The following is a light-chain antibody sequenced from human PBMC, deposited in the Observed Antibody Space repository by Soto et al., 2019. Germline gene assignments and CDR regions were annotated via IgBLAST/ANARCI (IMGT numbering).Light chain of an antibody. CDR1: SSDVGSYNY. J-gene: IGLJ1*01. Sequence: QSALTQPASVSGSPGQSITISCTGTSSDVGSYNYVSWYQQHPGKAPQLMIYEVSDRPSGISSRFSGSKSGNTASLTISGLQTEDEADYYCSSYTSSSTLFVTGTKLTVL. CDR2: EVS. V-gene: IGLV2-14*01. CDR3: SSYTSSSTL.